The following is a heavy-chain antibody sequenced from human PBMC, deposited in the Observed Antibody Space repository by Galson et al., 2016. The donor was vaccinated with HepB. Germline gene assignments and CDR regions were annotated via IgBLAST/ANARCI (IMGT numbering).Heavy chain of an antibody. CDR3: ARFGGSLGMDV. Sequence: SLRLSCAASGFTFSSYWMHWVRQAPGKGLVWVSRINSDGSSTSYADSVKGRFTISRDNSKNTLYLQMNSPTAEDTAVYYCARFGGSLGMDVWGQGTTVTVAS. CDR2: INSDGSST. D-gene: IGHD2-15*01. J-gene: IGHJ6*02. V-gene: IGHV3-74*01. CDR1: GFTFSSYW.